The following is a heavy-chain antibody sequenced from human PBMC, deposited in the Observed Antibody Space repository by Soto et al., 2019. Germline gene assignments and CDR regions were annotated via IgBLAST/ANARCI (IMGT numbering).Heavy chain of an antibody. CDR1: GFTFSSYS. CDR3: ARADYGDYYVHLDY. J-gene: IGHJ4*02. V-gene: IGHV3-21*01. Sequence: GGSLRLSCAASGFTFSSYSMNWVRQAPGKGLEWVSSISSSSSYIYYADSVKGRFTISRDNAKNSLYLQMNSLRAEDTAVYYCARADYGDYYVHLDYWGQGTLVTVSS. CDR2: ISSSSSYI. D-gene: IGHD4-17*01.